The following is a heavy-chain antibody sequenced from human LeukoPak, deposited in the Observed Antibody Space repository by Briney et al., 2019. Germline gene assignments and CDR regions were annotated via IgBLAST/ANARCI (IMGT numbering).Heavy chain of an antibody. Sequence: GASVKVSCKASGYTFTSYGISWVRQAPGQGLEWMGWISAYNGNTNYSQKLQGRDTMTTDTSTSTAYMEMRSLRSDDTGVYYCARTVYSGYDSGGIDYWGQGTLVTVSS. V-gene: IGHV1-18*01. J-gene: IGHJ4*02. D-gene: IGHD5-12*01. CDR3: ARTVYSGYDSGGIDY. CDR2: ISAYNGNT. CDR1: GYTFTSYG.